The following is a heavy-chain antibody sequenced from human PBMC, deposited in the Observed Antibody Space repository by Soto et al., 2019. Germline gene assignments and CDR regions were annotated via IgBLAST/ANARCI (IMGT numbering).Heavy chain of an antibody. CDR2: INNDGSST. CDR1: GFIFRTYW. Sequence: EVQLVESGGGFVQPGGSLRLSCAASGFIFRTYWMQWVGQVPGKDLVWVSRINNDGSSTDYADSVKGRFTISRDNAKDTLYLQMNSLRVEDTAVYYCAMGTMDVWGKGTTVTVSS. D-gene: IGHD7-27*01. V-gene: IGHV3-74*02. J-gene: IGHJ6*04. CDR3: AMGTMDV.